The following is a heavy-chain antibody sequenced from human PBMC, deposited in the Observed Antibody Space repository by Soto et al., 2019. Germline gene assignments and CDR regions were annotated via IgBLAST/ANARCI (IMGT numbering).Heavy chain of an antibody. CDR3: ARDLGEFGFDY. CDR1: GFTFSSYA. CDR2: ISYDGSNK. D-gene: IGHD3-16*01. V-gene: IGHV3-30-3*01. Sequence: GGSLRLSCAASGFTFSSYAMHWVRQAPGKGLEWVAVISYDGSNKYYADSVKGRFTISRDNSKNTLYLQMNSLRAEDTAVYYCARDLGEFGFDYWGQGTLVTVSS. J-gene: IGHJ4*02.